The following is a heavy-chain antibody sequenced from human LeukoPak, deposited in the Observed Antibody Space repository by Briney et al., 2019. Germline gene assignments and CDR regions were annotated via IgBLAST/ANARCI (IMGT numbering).Heavy chain of an antibody. D-gene: IGHD5-24*01. J-gene: IGHJ4*02. CDR1: GFTFSSYG. CDR3: ARDRRVRRDGYNEIYFDS. Sequence: GRSLRLSCAASGFTFSSYGMHWVRQAPGKGLEWVAVIWYDGSNKYYADSVKGRFTISRDNSKNTLYLQTNSLRAEDTAVYYCARDRRVRRDGYNEIYFDSWGQGTLVTVSS. CDR2: IWYDGSNK. V-gene: IGHV3-33*01.